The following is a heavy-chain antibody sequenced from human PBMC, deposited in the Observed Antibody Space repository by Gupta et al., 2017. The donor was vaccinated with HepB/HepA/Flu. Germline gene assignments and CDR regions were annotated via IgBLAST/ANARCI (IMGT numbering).Heavy chain of an antibody. CDR1: GFTYSSYA. J-gene: IGHJ3*02. D-gene: IGHD6-6*01. Sequence: EVQLLESGGGLVQPGGSLRLSCAASGFTYSSYAMSWVRQAPGKGLEWVSAISGSGGSTYYADSVKGRFTISRDNSKNTLYLQMNSLRAEDTAVYYCAKDVIPTSYSSSLGAFDIWGQGTMVTVSS. V-gene: IGHV3-23*01. CDR2: ISGSGGST. CDR3: AKDVIPTSYSSSLGAFDI.